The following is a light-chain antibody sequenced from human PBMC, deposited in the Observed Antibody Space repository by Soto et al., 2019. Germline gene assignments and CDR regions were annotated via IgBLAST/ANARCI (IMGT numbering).Light chain of an antibody. V-gene: IGKV1-5*01. J-gene: IGKJ1*01. Sequence: IQITHSPSTLSASVGDRVTITCRASQSISSWLAWYQQKPGKAPKLLIYDASSLESGVPSRFSGSGSGTEFTLTISSLQPDDFATYYCQHYNSYSEAFGQGTKVDIK. CDR1: QSISSW. CDR2: DAS. CDR3: QHYNSYSEA.